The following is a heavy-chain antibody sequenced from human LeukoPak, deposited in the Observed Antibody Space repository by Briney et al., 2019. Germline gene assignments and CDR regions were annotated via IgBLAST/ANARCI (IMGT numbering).Heavy chain of an antibody. CDR2: INALNGDT. D-gene: IGHD2-2*01. CDR1: GYTFSDYG. J-gene: IGHJ5*02. CDR3: ARETPAYCSGTACYGDYNSFDH. V-gene: IGHV1-18*01. Sequence: ASVKVSCKASGYTFSDYGISWVRQAPGQGLEWMGWINALNGDTNYARKFQDRLTLTTDTSTSTAYMELWSLISDDTAVYYCARETPAYCSGTACYGDYNSFDHWGQGTLVTVSS.